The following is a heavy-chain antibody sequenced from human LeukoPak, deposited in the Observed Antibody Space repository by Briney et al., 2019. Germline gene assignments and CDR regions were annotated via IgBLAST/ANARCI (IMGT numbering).Heavy chain of an antibody. D-gene: IGHD6-19*01. CDR2: IIPTFGTA. J-gene: IGHJ4*02. CDR3: AVLVAVAGTVDY. CDR1: GGTFISYA. V-gene: IGHV1-69*01. Sequence: ASVKVSCKASGGTFISYAISWVRQAPGQGLEWMGGIIPTFGTANYAQKFQGRVTITADESTSTAYMELSSLRSEDTAVYYCAVLVAVAGTVDYWGQGTLVTVSS.